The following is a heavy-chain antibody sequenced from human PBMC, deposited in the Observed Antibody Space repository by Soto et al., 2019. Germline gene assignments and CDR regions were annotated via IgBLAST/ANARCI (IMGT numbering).Heavy chain of an antibody. Sequence: EVQLAESGGGLVQPGGSLGLSCAASGFTFSSYWMTWVRQAPGKGLEWVANIKQDGSQKYYVDSVKGRFTISRDNAKNSLYLQMNSLRAEDTAVYYCVRTRTGTATCDYWGQGTLVPVSS. CDR1: GFTFSSYW. D-gene: IGHD5-18*01. J-gene: IGHJ4*02. V-gene: IGHV3-7*01. CDR3: VRTRTGTATCDY. CDR2: IKQDGSQK.